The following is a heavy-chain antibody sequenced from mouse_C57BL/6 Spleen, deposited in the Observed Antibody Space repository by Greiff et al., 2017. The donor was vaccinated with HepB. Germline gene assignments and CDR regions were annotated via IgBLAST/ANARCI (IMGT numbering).Heavy chain of an antibody. CDR3: ARRHYGSSYDAMDY. Sequence: QVQLQQPGAELVKPGASVKMSCKASGYTFTSYWITWVKQRPGQGLEWIGDIYPGSGSTNYNGKFKSKATLTVDTSSSTAYMQLSSLTSEDSAVYYCARRHYGSSYDAMDYWGQGTSVTVSS. D-gene: IGHD1-1*01. V-gene: IGHV1-55*01. J-gene: IGHJ4*01. CDR2: IYPGSGST. CDR1: GYTFTSYW.